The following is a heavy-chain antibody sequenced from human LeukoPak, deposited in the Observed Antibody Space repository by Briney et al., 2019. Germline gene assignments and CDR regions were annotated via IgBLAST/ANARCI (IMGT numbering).Heavy chain of an antibody. CDR1: GYTFTSYD. CDR2: MNPNSGNT. V-gene: IGHV1-8*01. Sequence: ASVKVSCKASGYTFTSYDINWVRQATGQGLEWMGWMNPNSGNTGYAQKFQGRVTMTRNTSLSTAYMELSSLRSEDTAVYYCATKHDYGDQLGDYWGQGTLVTVSS. D-gene: IGHD4-17*01. J-gene: IGHJ4*02. CDR3: ATKHDYGDQLGDY.